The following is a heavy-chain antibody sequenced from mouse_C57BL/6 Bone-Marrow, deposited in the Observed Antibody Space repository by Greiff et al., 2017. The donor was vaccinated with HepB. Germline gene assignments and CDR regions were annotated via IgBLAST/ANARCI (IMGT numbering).Heavy chain of an antibody. V-gene: IGHV1-5*01. D-gene: IGHD2-4*01. Sequence: EVQLQQSGTVLARPGASVKMSCKTSGYTFTSYWMHWVKQRPGQGLEWIGAIYPGNSDTSYNQKFKGKAKLTAGTSASTAYMELSSLTNEDSAVYYCTRSGLPDYWGQGTTLTVSS. CDR2: IYPGNSDT. CDR1: GYTFTSYW. CDR3: TRSGLPDY. J-gene: IGHJ2*01.